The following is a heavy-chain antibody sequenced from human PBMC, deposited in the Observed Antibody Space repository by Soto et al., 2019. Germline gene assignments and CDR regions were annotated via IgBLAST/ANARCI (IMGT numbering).Heavy chain of an antibody. CDR1: GGSIPNIPTS. V-gene: IGHV4-30-2*01. Sequence: QLQLQESGSRLLRPSQTLSLTCAVSGGSIPNIPTSWTWLRQPPGKGLEWIGYIYHSGSTYYNPSLKSRVAISVDKSKNQFSLNLSSVPAADTAVYYCASDVGASCTDFVCSDSGGLDVWGHGTKVTVSS. D-gene: IGHD2-8*01. CDR3: ASDVGASCTDFVCSDSGGLDV. CDR2: IYHSGST. J-gene: IGHJ6*02.